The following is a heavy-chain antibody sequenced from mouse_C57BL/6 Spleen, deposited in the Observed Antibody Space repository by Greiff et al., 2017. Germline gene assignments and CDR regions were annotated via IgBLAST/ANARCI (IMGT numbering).Heavy chain of an antibody. J-gene: IGHJ2*01. D-gene: IGHD2-4*01. CDR3: AREGGLRPFDY. CDR1: GYSIPSGYY. Sequence: VQLKESGPGLVKPSQSLSLACSVTGYSIPSGYYWNWIRQFPGNKLEWMGYISYDGSNNYNPSLKNRISITRDTSKNQFFLKLNSVTTEDTATXYCAREGGLRPFDYWGQGTTLTVSS. V-gene: IGHV3-6*01. CDR2: ISYDGSN.